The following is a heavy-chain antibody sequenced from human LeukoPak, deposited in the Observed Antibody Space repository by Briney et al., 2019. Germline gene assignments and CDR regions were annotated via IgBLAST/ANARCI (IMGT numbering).Heavy chain of an antibody. Sequence: SETLSLTCAVYGVSFSGYYWSWIRQPPGKGLEWIGEINHSGSTNYNPSLKSRVTISVDTSKNQFSLKLSSVTAADTAVYYCARGRGGYRNWGQGTLVTVSS. CDR1: GVSFSGYY. CDR3: ARGRGGYRN. CDR2: INHSGST. D-gene: IGHD5-24*01. V-gene: IGHV4-34*01. J-gene: IGHJ4*02.